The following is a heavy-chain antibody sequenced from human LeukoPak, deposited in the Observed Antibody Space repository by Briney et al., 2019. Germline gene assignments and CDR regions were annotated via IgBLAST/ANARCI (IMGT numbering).Heavy chain of an antibody. CDR2: IHSSGSS. CDR1: GVSITNSRYY. D-gene: IGHD2-21*01. V-gene: IGHV4-39*01. Sequence: PSETLSLTCTVSGVSITNSRYYWAWIRQPPGRGLEWFGSIHSSGSSYYNPSLKSRVTISVDTSKNQFSLKLSSVTAADTAVYYCARLFEPGGFGFWPQGTMVTVSS. J-gene: IGHJ4*02. CDR3: ARLFEPGGFGF.